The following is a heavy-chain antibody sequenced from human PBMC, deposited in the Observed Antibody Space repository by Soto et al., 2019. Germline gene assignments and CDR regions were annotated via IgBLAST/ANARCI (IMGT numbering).Heavy chain of an antibody. Sequence: QVQLQESGPGLVKPSETLSLTCTVSGGSISSYYWSWIRQPPGKGLEWIGYIYYSGSTNYNPSLKSRVTISVDTSKNQFSLKLSSVTAAETAVYYCARERYNWNDKGAFDIWGQGTMVTVSS. CDR2: IYYSGST. J-gene: IGHJ3*02. CDR3: ARERYNWNDKGAFDI. CDR1: GGSISSYY. V-gene: IGHV4-59*01. D-gene: IGHD1-1*01.